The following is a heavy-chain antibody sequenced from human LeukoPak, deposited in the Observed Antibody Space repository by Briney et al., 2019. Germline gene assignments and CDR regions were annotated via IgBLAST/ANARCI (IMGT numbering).Heavy chain of an antibody. Sequence: PGGSLRLSCAASGFTFSSYWMSWVRQAPGKGLEWVANIKQDGSEKYYVDSVKGRFTISRDNAKNTLHLQVNNLRAEDTAVYYCARGPNSNWSGLDFWGQGTLLTVSS. J-gene: IGHJ4*02. V-gene: IGHV3-7*01. D-gene: IGHD6-6*01. CDR2: IKQDGSEK. CDR1: GFTFSSYW. CDR3: ARGPNSNWSGLDF.